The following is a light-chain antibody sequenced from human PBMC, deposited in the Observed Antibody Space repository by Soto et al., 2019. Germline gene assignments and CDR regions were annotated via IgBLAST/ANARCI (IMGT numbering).Light chain of an antibody. V-gene: IGLV2-23*02. CDR3: CSYAGSSTFAYV. Sequence: QSALTQPASGSGFPGQSITISCTGTSSDVGSYNLVSWYQQHPGKAPKLMIYEVSKRPSGVSNRFSGSKSGNTASLTISGLQAEDEADYYCCSYAGSSTFAYVFGTGTKVTVL. CDR1: SSDVGSYNL. CDR2: EVS. J-gene: IGLJ1*01.